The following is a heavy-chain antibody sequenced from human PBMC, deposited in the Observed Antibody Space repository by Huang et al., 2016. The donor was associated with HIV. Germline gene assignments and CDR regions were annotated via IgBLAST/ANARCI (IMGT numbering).Heavy chain of an antibody. CDR3: ARHVRGGPSHD. V-gene: IGHV5-51*01. Sequence: EVQLMQSGTEVKKPGESLKISCKGSENSFTGYWIAWVRQRPGKALEWMGIISPGDSDTRYSPSSQGQVTISADRSISTVFLRWRSLKASDTAIYYCARHVRGGPSHDWGQGTLVTVSS. J-gene: IGHJ4*02. D-gene: IGHD2-2*01. CDR2: ISPGDSDT. CDR1: ENSFTGYW.